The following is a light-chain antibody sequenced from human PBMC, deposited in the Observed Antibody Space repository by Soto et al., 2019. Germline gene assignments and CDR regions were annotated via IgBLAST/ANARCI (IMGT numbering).Light chain of an antibody. CDR3: SSYAGSNIFYV. V-gene: IGLV2-8*01. J-gene: IGLJ1*01. CDR2: EVS. Sequence: QSALTQPPSASGSPGQSVTISCTGTSSDVVGYNYVSWYQQHPGKAPKLMIYEVSKRPSGVPDRFSGSKSGNTASLTVSGLQAEDEADYYCSSYAGSNIFYVFGTGTKLTVL. CDR1: SSDVVGYNY.